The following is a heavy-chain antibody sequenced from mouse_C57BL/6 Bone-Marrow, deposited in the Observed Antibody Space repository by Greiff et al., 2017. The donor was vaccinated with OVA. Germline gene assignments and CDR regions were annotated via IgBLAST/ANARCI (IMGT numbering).Heavy chain of an antibody. Sequence: QVQLQQPGAELVKPGASVKLSCKASGYTFTSYWMHWVKQRPGQGLEWIGMIHPNSGSTNYNEKFKSKATLTVDKSSSTAYMQLSSLTSEDSAVYYCDTTVVAKGYYFDYWGQGTTLTVSS. CDR2: IHPNSGST. D-gene: IGHD1-1*01. J-gene: IGHJ2*01. CDR3: DTTVVAKGYYFDY. CDR1: GYTFTSYW. V-gene: IGHV1-64*01.